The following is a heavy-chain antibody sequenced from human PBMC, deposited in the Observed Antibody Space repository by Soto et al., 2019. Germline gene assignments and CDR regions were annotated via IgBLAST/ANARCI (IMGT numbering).Heavy chain of an antibody. Sequence: PGESLKISCKSSGYTFTTSWIGWVRQMPGKGLEWMGIIFPSDSDTRYSPSFQGQVTISADKSKNTLYLQMNSLRAEDTAVYYCARGITGTTFDYWGQGTLVTVSS. CDR3: ARGITGTTFDY. D-gene: IGHD1-20*01. CDR1: GYTFTTSW. V-gene: IGHV5-51*01. J-gene: IGHJ4*02. CDR2: IFPSDSDT.